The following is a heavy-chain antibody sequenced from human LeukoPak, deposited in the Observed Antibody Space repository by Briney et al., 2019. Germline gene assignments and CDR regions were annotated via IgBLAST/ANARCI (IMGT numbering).Heavy chain of an antibody. Sequence: SLETLSLTCTVSGGSISSGTYYWSWIRQHPGKGLEWIGYIYYSGSTYYNPSLKSRVTISEDKSKNQFSLRLSSVSAADTAVYCCAGRLVGSGGRFDYWGQGTLVTVSS. V-gene: IGHV4-31*09. CDR2: IYYSGST. CDR1: GGSISSGTYY. J-gene: IGHJ4*02. D-gene: IGHD2-15*01. CDR3: AGRLVGSGGRFDY.